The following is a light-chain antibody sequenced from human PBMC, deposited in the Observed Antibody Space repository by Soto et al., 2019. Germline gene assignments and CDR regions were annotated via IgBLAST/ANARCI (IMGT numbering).Light chain of an antibody. J-gene: IGKJ1*01. V-gene: IGKV1-5*01. CDR1: QRISSW. CDR3: QQYNSYWT. Sequence: DIQMTRSPSTLSASVGDRVTITCRASQRISSWLAWYQQKPGKAPKLLIYDASSLESGVPSRFSGSGSGTEFTLTINSLQPDDFATYYCQQYNSYWTFGQGTKVDIK. CDR2: DAS.